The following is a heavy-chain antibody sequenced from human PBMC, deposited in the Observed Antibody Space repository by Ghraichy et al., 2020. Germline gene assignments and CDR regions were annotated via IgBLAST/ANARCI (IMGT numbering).Heavy chain of an antibody. Sequence: GGSLRLSCAASGFTFSSYAMHWVRQAPGKGLEWVAVISYDGSNKYYADSVKGRFTISRDNSKNTLYLQMNSLRAEDTAVYYCARDRSGYSGYVGFDYWGQGTLVTVSS. J-gene: IGHJ4*02. CDR2: ISYDGSNK. CDR3: ARDRSGYSGYVGFDY. CDR1: GFTFSSYA. V-gene: IGHV3-30-3*01. D-gene: IGHD5-12*01.